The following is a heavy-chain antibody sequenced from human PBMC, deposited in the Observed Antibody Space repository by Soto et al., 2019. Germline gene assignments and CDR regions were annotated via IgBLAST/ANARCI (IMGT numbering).Heavy chain of an antibody. CDR3: VKRGRNWGAFDF. CDR1: GFILNNYA. Sequence: VQLLESGGDLVQPGGSLRLSCVAFGFILNNYAMSWVRQAPGKGLEWVSTIGGTDGDSDGVPWYEDSVKGRFTISRDSSANTLFLHMGNLRAEDSALYYCVKRGRNWGAFDFWGQGTTVVVSS. J-gene: IGHJ3*01. V-gene: IGHV3-23*01. CDR2: IGGTDGDSDGVP. D-gene: IGHD7-27*01.